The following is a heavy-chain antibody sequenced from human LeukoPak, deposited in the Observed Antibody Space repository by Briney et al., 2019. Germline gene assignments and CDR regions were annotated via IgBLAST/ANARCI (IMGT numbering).Heavy chain of an antibody. V-gene: IGHV4-39*01. Sequence: SETLSLTCTVSGGSISSSSYYWGWIRQPPGKGLEWIGSIYYSGSTYYNPSLKSRVTISVDTSKNQFSLKLSSMTAADTAVYYCARQLGYCSSTSCYADKVDYWGQGTLVTVSS. CDR2: IYYSGST. J-gene: IGHJ4*02. D-gene: IGHD2-2*01. CDR1: GGSISSSSYY. CDR3: ARQLGYCSSTSCYADKVDY.